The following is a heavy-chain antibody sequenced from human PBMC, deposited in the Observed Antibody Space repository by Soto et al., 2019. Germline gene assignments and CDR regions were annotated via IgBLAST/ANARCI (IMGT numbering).Heavy chain of an antibody. V-gene: IGHV4-39*01. CDR1: GGSISSSSYY. D-gene: IGHD3-3*02. Sequence: SETLSLTCTVSGGSISSSSYYWGWIRQPPGKGLEWIGSIYYSGSTYYNPSLKSRVTISVDTSKNQFSLKLSSVTAADTAVYYCASPKIAFYNWFDPWGQGTLVTVPQ. CDR2: IYYSGST. CDR3: ASPKIAFYNWFDP. J-gene: IGHJ5*02.